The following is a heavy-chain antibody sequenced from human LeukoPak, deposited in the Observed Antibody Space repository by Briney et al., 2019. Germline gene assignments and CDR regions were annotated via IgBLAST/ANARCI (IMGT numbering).Heavy chain of an antibody. Sequence: PGGSLRLSCAASGFTFSSHSMNWVRQAPGKGLEWVSCISSSSGYIYYADSVKGRFTISRDDAKSSLYLQMNSLRAEDTAVYYCARDRSGSPNDCWGQGTLVTVSS. CDR1: GFTFSSHS. J-gene: IGHJ4*02. V-gene: IGHV3-21*01. D-gene: IGHD1-26*01. CDR3: ARDRSGSPNDC. CDR2: ISSSSGYI.